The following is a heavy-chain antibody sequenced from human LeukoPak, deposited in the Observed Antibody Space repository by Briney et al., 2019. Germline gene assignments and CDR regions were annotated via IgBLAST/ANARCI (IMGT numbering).Heavy chain of an antibody. J-gene: IGHJ4*02. V-gene: IGHV1-18*04. D-gene: IGHD3-9*01. CDR2: ISAYNGNT. CDR1: GYTFTSYG. Sequence: GASVKVSCMASGYTFTSYGISWVRQAPGQGLEWMGWISAYNGNTNYAQKLQGRVTMTTDTSTSTAYMELRSLRSDDTAVYYCARMGGLWDYDILTGYWHPLDYWGQGTLVTVSS. CDR3: ARMGGLWDYDILTGYWHPLDY.